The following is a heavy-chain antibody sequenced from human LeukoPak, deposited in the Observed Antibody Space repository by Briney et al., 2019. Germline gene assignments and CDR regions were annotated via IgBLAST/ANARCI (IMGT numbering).Heavy chain of an antibody. CDR3: ARRSTLYSSGRFYFDY. CDR2: ISAHDGTR. J-gene: IGHJ4*02. D-gene: IGHD6-19*01. Sequence: ASVKVSCKASGYTFTNYGITWVRQAPGQGLEWMGWISAHDGTRNYALKHEDRVTMTTNTSTSTAYMELRGLRSDDTAVYYCARRSTLYSSGRFYFDYWGQGTLVTVSS. V-gene: IGHV1-18*01. CDR1: GYTFTNYG.